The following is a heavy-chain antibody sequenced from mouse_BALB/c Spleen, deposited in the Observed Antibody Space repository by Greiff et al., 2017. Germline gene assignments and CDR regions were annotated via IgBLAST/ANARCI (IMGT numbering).Heavy chain of an antibody. Sequence: EVQRVESGGGLVQPGGSRKLSCAASGFTFSSFGMHWVRQAPEKGLEWVAYISSGSSTIYYADTVKGRFTISRDNPKNTLFLQMTSLRSEDTAMYYCARRQVDYDFDYWGQGTTLTASS. CDR2: ISSGSSTI. J-gene: IGHJ2*01. D-gene: IGHD2-4*01. CDR3: ARRQVDYDFDY. CDR1: GFTFSSFG. V-gene: IGHV5-17*02.